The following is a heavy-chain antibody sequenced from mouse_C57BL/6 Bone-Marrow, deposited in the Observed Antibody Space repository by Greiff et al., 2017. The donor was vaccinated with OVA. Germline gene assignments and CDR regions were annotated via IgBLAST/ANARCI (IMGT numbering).Heavy chain of an antibody. D-gene: IGHD2-3*01. J-gene: IGHJ2*01. CDR1: GYTFTDHY. Sequence: QVQLQQSGAEVVRPGASVKLSCKASGYTFTDHYINWVKQRPGQGLAWIARLYPGRGNTYYNEKFQGKATLTAEKSSNTAYMQLSSLASEDSAVYFCARDDGYFLEYGGQGTTLTVSS. CDR2: LYPGRGNT. CDR3: ARDDGYFLEY. V-gene: IGHV1-76*01.